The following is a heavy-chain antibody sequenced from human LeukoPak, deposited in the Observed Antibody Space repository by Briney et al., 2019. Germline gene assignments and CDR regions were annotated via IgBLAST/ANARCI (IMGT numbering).Heavy chain of an antibody. Sequence: GASVKVSCKASGYTFTSYYRHWVRQAPGQGLEWMGIINPSGGSTSYAQKFQGRVTMTRDTSTSTVYMELSSLRSEDTAVYYCARDFVLVPSAIGALDYWGQGTLVTVSS. CDR2: INPSGGST. CDR3: ARDFVLVPSAIGALDY. D-gene: IGHD2-2*01. J-gene: IGHJ4*02. CDR1: GYTFTSYY. V-gene: IGHV1-46*01.